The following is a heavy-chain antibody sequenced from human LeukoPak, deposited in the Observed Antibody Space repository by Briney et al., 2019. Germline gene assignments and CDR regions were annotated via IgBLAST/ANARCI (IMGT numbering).Heavy chain of an antibody. CDR1: GGTFSSYA. D-gene: IGHD5-18*01. Sequence: SVKVSCKASGGTFSSYAISWVLQPPAQGREWMGSIIPILGIAKYAQKFKGRVTINADKSTSTAYVELSSVRSEDTGVYYCARANSYGNIDYWGQGTLVTVSS. V-gene: IGHV1-69*04. CDR3: ARANSYGNIDY. J-gene: IGHJ4*02. CDR2: IIPILGIA.